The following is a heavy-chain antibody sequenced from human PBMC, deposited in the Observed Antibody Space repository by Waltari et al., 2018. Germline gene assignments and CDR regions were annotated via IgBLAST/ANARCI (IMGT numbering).Heavy chain of an antibody. Sequence: QLQLQESGPGLVKPSETLSLTCTVSGGSISSSRYYWGWIRQPPGKGLEWIGSIYYSGSTYYTPSLKSRVTISVDTSKNQFSLKLSSVTAADTAVYYCAGLWFGELLYSHFDYWGQGTLVTVSS. V-gene: IGHV4-39*07. J-gene: IGHJ4*02. D-gene: IGHD3-10*01. CDR1: GGSISSSRYY. CDR2: IYYSGST. CDR3: AGLWFGELLYSHFDY.